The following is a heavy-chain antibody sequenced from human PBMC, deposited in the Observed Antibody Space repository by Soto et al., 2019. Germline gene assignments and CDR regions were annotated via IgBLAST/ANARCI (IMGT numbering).Heavy chain of an antibody. Sequence: PVGSLRLSCAASGFAFSRYGMNWLRQAPGKGLEWVASISSSTSYVYYADSVKGRFSTSRDNAKNILYLEMYALRTEDTAVYYCARDPSEARVGNWFESWGQGTLVTVSS. D-gene: IGHD2-2*01. CDR3: ARDPSEARVGNWFES. V-gene: IGHV3-21*06. J-gene: IGHJ5*01. CDR1: GFAFSRYG. CDR2: ISSSTSYV.